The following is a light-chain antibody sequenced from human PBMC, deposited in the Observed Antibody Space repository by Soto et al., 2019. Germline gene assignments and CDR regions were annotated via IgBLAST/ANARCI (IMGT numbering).Light chain of an antibody. CDR2: DAS. CDR3: QKYNSYSLTWT. Sequence: DIQMTQSPSTLSASVGDRVTITCRASQSISSWLAWYQQKPGKAPKLLIYDASSLESGVPSRLSGSGSGTEFTLTISSLQPDDFATYYCQKYNSYSLTWTFGQGTKVEIK. V-gene: IGKV1-5*01. CDR1: QSISSW. J-gene: IGKJ1*01.